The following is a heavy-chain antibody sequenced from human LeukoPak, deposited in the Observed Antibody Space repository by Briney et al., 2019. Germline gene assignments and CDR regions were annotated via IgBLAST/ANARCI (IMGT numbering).Heavy chain of an antibody. Sequence: PSETLSLTCALYGGSFSGYYWSWIREPPGKGLEWIGEINHSGSTNYNPSLKSRVTISIDTSKNQFSLKLSSVTAADTAVFYCARVRGAAYDYWGRGTLVTVSS. CDR1: GGSFSGYY. J-gene: IGHJ4*02. D-gene: IGHD3-10*01. V-gene: IGHV4-34*01. CDR2: INHSGST. CDR3: ARVRGAAYDY.